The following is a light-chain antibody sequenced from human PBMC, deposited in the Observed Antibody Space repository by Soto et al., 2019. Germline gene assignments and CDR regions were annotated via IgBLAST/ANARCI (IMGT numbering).Light chain of an antibody. CDR3: QQYNNWPPIT. V-gene: IGKV3-15*01. Sequence: EIGLTQYPGTLSLSPGERATLSCTASRRVSSNYLAWYQQKPGQSPTLLIYGASTRATGIPARFIGSGAGTEFTLTISSLQSEDFAVYYCQQYNNWPPITFGQVRRLEIK. J-gene: IGKJ5*01. CDR1: RRVSSN. CDR2: GAS.